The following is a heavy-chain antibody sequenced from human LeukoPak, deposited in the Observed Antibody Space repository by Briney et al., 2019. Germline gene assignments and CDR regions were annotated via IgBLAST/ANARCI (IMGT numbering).Heavy chain of an antibody. J-gene: IGHJ4*02. CDR3: AKDSNDYGDYNYFDF. V-gene: IGHV3-33*06. Sequence: GGSLRLSCAASGFTFTGCHIHWVRQAPGKGLEWVALIWYDGSKTYYADSVKGRFTASRDDSKNTLYLQMSSLRAEDTAVYYCAKDSNDYGDYNYFDFWGQGALVTVSS. CDR1: GFTFTGCH. CDR2: IWYDGSKT. D-gene: IGHD4-17*01.